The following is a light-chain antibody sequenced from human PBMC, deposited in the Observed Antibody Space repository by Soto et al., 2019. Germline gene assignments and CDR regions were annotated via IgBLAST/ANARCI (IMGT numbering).Light chain of an antibody. V-gene: IGLV1-36*01. CDR2: YDD. CDR1: SSNIGNNA. CDR3: AAWDDSLNGVV. Sequence: QSVLTQPPSVSEAPRQRVTISCSGSSSNIGNNAVNWYQQLPGKAPKLLIYYDDLLPSGVSDRFSGSKSGTSASLASRGLQSEHEADYYCAAWDDSLNGVVFGGATKLTVL. J-gene: IGLJ2*01.